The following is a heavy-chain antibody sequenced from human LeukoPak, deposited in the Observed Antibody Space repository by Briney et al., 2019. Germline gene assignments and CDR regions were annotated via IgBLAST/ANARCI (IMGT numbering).Heavy chain of an antibody. D-gene: IGHD3-10*01. CDR2: IYSGGSR. Sequence: PGGSLRLSCAASGFTVSSNYMSWVRQAPGKGLEWVSVIYSGGSRYYADSVKGRFTISRDNSKNTMYLQMNSLRAEDTAVYYCAKDLTVRGHPWPNWFDPWGQGTLVTVSS. J-gene: IGHJ5*02. V-gene: IGHV3-53*01. CDR1: GFTVSSNY. CDR3: AKDLTVRGHPWPNWFDP.